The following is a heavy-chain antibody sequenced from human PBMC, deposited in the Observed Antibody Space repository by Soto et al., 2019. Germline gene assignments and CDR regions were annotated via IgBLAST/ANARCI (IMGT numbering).Heavy chain of an antibody. CDR1: GDSVSSNSAA. Sequence: SLTCAISGDSVSSNSAAWNWIRQSPSRGLEWLGRTYYRSKWYNDYAVSVKSRITINPDTSKNQFSLQLNSVTPEDTAVYYCARVRSGYSYGYTYYYGMDVWGQGTTVTVSS. J-gene: IGHJ6*02. V-gene: IGHV6-1*01. D-gene: IGHD5-18*01. CDR3: ARVRSGYSYGYTYYYGMDV. CDR2: TYYRSKWYN.